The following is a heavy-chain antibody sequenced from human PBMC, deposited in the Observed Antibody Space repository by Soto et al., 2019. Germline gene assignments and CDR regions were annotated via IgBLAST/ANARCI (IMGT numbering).Heavy chain of an antibody. J-gene: IGHJ3*02. CDR3: ARGVKESGSYYTYAFDI. V-gene: IGHV3-21*01. D-gene: IGHD1-26*01. Sequence: EVQLVESGGGLVKPGGSLILSCAASGFTFSSYSMNWVRQAPGKRLEWVSSISSSSSYIYYADSVKGRFTISRDNAKNSLYLQMNSLRAEDTAVYYCARGVKESGSYYTYAFDIWGQGTMVTVSS. CDR1: GFTFSSYS. CDR2: ISSSSSYI.